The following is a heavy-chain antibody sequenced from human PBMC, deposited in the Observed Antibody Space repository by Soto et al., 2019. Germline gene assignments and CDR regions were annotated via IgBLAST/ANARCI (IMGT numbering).Heavy chain of an antibody. J-gene: IGHJ4*02. CDR2: IWYDGSNK. D-gene: IGHD5-18*01. CDR1: GFTFSSDG. V-gene: IGHV3-33*01. Sequence: PGGSLRRSFAASGFTFSSDGMHWVRQAPGKGPEWVAVIWYDGSNKYYADSVKGRFTISRDNSKNTLYLQMNSLRAEDTAVYYCARNAEEDSYCQYYFDYWGQVTLVTVYS. CDR3: ARNAEEDSYCQYYFDY.